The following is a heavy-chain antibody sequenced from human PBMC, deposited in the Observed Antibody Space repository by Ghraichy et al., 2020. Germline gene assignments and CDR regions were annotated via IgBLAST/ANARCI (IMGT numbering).Heavy chain of an antibody. CDR2: IFYNGNT. J-gene: IGHJ5*02. D-gene: IGHD2-2*01. V-gene: IGHV4-61*03. Sequence: SETLSLTCAVSGASVTSGNYYWNWVRQPPGKGLEWIGCIFYNGNTYYNAPLKSRVTISLDTSKNHFSLELNSVTAADTAVYYCTRRLYHAHSDLWGRGALVTVSS. CDR3: TRRLYHAHSDL. CDR1: GASVTSGNYY.